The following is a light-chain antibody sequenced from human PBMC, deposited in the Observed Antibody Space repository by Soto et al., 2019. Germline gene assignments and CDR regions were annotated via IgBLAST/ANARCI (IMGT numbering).Light chain of an antibody. Sequence: SALTQPPSASGSPGPSVTISCTGTSSDVGGYNYVSWYQQYPGRAPKLMIYEVTKRPSGVPDRFSGSKSGNTASLTVSGLQAEDAADYYCSSYAASHNLYFVFGGGTKLTVL. CDR2: EVT. V-gene: IGLV2-8*01. J-gene: IGLJ3*02. CDR1: SSDVGGYNY. CDR3: SSYAASHNLYFV.